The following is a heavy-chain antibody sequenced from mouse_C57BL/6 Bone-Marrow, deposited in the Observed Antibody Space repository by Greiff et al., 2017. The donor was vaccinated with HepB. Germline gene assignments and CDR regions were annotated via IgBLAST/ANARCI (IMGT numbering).Heavy chain of an antibody. V-gene: IGHV7-3*01. CDR2: IRNKANGYTT. J-gene: IGHJ4*01. CDR3: ARYYYSNYDYAMDY. Sequence: DVKLVESGGGLVQPGGSLSLSCAASGFTFTDYYMSWVRQPPGKALEWLGFIRNKANGYTTEYSASVKGRFTISRDNSQSILYLQMNALRAEDSATYYCARYYYSNYDYAMDYWGQGTSVTVSS. CDR1: GFTFTDYY. D-gene: IGHD2-5*01.